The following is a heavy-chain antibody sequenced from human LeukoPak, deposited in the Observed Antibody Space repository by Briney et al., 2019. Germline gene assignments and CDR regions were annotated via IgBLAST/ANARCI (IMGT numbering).Heavy chain of an antibody. CDR3: ARVARSGSYSADAFDI. CDR1: GYTFTSYY. J-gene: IGHJ3*02. D-gene: IGHD1-26*01. V-gene: IGHV1-46*01. Sequence: ASVKVSCKASGYTFTSYYMHWVRQAPGQGLEWMGIINSSGGSTSYAQKFQGRVTMTRDMSTSTVYMELSSLRSEDTAVYYCARVARSGSYSADAFDIWGQGTMVTVSS. CDR2: INSSGGST.